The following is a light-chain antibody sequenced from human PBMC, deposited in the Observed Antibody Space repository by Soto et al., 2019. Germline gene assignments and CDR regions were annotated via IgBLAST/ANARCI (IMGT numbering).Light chain of an antibody. CDR1: QTISSW. CDR2: HAS. Sequence: DIQLTQSPSTLSGSVGDRVTITCRASQTISSWLAWYQQKPGTAPKLLIYHASTLESGVPSRFSGSGSGTEFTLTISSLQPDDFATYYCQHYNSYSEAFGQGTKVDIK. V-gene: IGKV1-5*01. J-gene: IGKJ1*01. CDR3: QHYNSYSEA.